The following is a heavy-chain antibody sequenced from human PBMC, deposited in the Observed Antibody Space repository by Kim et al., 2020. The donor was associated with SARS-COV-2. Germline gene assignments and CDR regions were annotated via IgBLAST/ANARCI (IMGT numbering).Heavy chain of an antibody. J-gene: IGHJ6*01. Sequence: GGSLRLSCAASGFTFSSYGMHWVRQAPGKGLEWVAVISYDGSNKYYADSVKGRFSIARDKSKNTLYLQMNSLRAEDTAVYYCAKETYPGDSRGWTYYYYG. CDR2: ISYDGSNK. CDR1: GFTFSSYG. D-gene: IGHD6-19*01. CDR3: AKETYPGDSRGWTYYYYG. V-gene: IGHV3-30*18.